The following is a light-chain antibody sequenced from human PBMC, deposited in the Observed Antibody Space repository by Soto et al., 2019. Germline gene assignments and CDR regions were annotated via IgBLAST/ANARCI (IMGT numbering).Light chain of an antibody. Sequence: EIVLTQSPGTLALSPGERGTLSCRASQTISSSYLAWYQQRPGQAPRLLMYDASRRATGIPDRFSGSGSETDFTLNISRLETEDFAVYYCQQYHPSHTCTFGQETKVEIK. CDR2: DAS. CDR3: QQYHPSHTCT. J-gene: IGKJ1*01. V-gene: IGKV3-20*01. CDR1: QTISSSY.